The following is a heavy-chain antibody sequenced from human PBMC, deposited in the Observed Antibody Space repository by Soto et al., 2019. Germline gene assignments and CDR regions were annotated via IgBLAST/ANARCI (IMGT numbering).Heavy chain of an antibody. V-gene: IGHV4-31*03. Sequence: PSETLSLTCTVSGASVSTGAYYWGWVRQRPGKGLEWVGYIYESGYTYYNTSLKSRLTISLDRSTNQFSLGLTSVTAADTSVYVGGRAVGHTSLVYPCFDPWGQGTMVTVSS. CDR1: GASVSTGAYY. CDR3: GRAVGHTSLVYPCFDP. D-gene: IGHD1-26*01. CDR2: IYESGYT. J-gene: IGHJ5*02.